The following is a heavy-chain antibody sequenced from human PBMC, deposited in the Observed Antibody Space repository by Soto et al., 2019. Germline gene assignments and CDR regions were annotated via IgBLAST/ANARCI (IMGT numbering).Heavy chain of an antibody. CDR1: GFTFSSYA. Sequence: QVQLVESGGGVVQPGRSLRLSCAASGFTFSSYAMHWVRQAPGKGLEWVAVISYDGSNKYYADSVKGRFTISRDNSKNTLYLQMNSLRAEDTAVYYCARGFGTVYPHFDYWGQGTLVTVSS. CDR3: ARGFGTVYPHFDY. V-gene: IGHV3-30-3*01. D-gene: IGHD3-10*01. CDR2: ISYDGSNK. J-gene: IGHJ4*02.